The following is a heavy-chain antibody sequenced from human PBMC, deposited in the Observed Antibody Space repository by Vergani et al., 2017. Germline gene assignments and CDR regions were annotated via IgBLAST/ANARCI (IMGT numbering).Heavy chain of an antibody. CDR2: INHSGST. CDR3: ARVATALSAFDI. CDR1: GGSFSGYY. J-gene: IGHJ3*02. D-gene: IGHD5-12*01. Sequence: VQLQQWGAGLLKPSETLSLTCAVYGGSFSGYYWSWIRQPPGKGMEWIGEINHSGSTNYNPSLKSRVTISVDTSKNQFSLKLSSVTAADTAVYYCARVATALSAFDIWGQGTMVTVSS. V-gene: IGHV4-34*01.